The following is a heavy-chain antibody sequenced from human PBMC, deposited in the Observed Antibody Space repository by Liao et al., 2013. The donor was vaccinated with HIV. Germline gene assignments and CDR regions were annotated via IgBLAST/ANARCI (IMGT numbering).Heavy chain of an antibody. CDR3: ARVGYYGSGTIKYHYYMDV. Sequence: QVQLQESGPGLVKPSQTLSLTCSVSGGSIRGGSYYWSWIRQPAGKGLEWIGRIYTSGITNYNPSLKSRVTMSVDTSKNQFSLKLSSVTAADTAVYYCARVGYYGSGTIKYHYYMDVWGKGTTVTVSS. CDR1: GGSIRGGSYY. CDR2: IYTSGIT. V-gene: IGHV4-61*02. J-gene: IGHJ6*03. D-gene: IGHD3-10*01.